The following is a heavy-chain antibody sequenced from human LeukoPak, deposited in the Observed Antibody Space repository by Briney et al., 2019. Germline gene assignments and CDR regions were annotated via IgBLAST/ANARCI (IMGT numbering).Heavy chain of an antibody. Sequence: AGGSLRLSCEGSGFTFSNYWMGWVRQAPGKGLQWVANIKTDGSEKYYVDSVKGRFTISRDNAKNSLYLQMNSLRAEDTAVYYCARVRDVSEGAFDIWGQGTMVTVSS. D-gene: IGHD5-24*01. CDR1: GFTFSNYW. CDR2: IKTDGSEK. J-gene: IGHJ3*02. CDR3: ARVRDVSEGAFDI. V-gene: IGHV3-7*01.